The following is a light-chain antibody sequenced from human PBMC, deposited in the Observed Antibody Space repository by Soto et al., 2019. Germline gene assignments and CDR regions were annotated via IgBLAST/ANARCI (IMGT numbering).Light chain of an antibody. CDR2: GAS. Sequence: EIVLTQSPGTLSLSPGERATLSCRASQSVSRNYLAWYQQKPGQAPRLLIYGASSRATGIPDRFSGSGSGTDFTLTISRLEPEDFAVYYCQQYGSSPPWTFGQGTKVELK. CDR3: QQYGSSPPWT. CDR1: QSVSRNY. V-gene: IGKV3-20*01. J-gene: IGKJ1*01.